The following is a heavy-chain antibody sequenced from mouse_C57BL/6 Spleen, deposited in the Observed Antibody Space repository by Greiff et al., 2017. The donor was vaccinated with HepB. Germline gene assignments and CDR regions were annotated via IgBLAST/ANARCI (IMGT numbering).Heavy chain of an antibody. CDR3: ASGEDYYGSTLFAY. V-gene: IGHV5-9*01. J-gene: IGHJ3*01. Sequence: EVHLVESGGGLVKPGGSLKLSCAASGFTFSSYTMSWVCQTPEKRLEWVATISGGGGNTYYPDSVKGRFTISRDNAKNTLYLQMSSLRSEDTALYYCASGEDYYGSTLFAYWGQGTLVTVSA. D-gene: IGHD1-1*01. CDR2: ISGGGGNT. CDR1: GFTFSSYT.